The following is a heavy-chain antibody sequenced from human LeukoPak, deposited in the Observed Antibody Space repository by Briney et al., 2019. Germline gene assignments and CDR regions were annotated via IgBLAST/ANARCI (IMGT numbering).Heavy chain of an antibody. CDR1: GYTFTSYG. V-gene: IGHV1-18*01. Sequence: RASVKVSCKASGYTFTSYGISWVRQAPGQGLEWMGWISAYNGNTNYAQKLQGRVTMTTDTSTSTAYMELRSLRSDDTAVYYCASTDTAMPRYYYYYGMDVWGQGTTVTVSS. CDR2: ISAYNGNT. CDR3: ASTDTAMPRYYYYYGMDV. J-gene: IGHJ6*02. D-gene: IGHD5-18*01.